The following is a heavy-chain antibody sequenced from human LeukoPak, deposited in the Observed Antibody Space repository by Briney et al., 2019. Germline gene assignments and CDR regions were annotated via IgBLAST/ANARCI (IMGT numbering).Heavy chain of an antibody. V-gene: IGHV3-21*01. D-gene: IGHD3-10*01. CDR2: ISSGSSYI. CDR1: GFTHNSYN. CDR3: ARVRNYYDSGSYHYYFDC. J-gene: IGHJ4*02. Sequence: GGSLRLSCAASGFTHNSYNMNWVRQAPGKGLEWVSSISSGSSYIYYADSVKGRFTISRDNAKKSLYLQMNSLRVEDTTVYYCARVRNYYDSGSYHYYFDCWGQGTLVTVSS.